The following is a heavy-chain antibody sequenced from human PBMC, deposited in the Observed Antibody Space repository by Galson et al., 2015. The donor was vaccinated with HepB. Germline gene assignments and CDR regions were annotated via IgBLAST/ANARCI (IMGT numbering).Heavy chain of an antibody. CDR2: IRGSGGEI. CDR3: ATGDFYYPPTEGRRAFDC. D-gene: IGHD3-10*01. CDR1: GFTLSSFA. V-gene: IGHV3-23*01. Sequence: SLRLSCAASGFTLSSFAMNWVRQAPGKGPEWVSVIRGSGGEIYYADSVKGRFTISRDTSKSTVYLQMKSLRAEDTAIYYCATGDFYYPPTEGRRAFDCWGQGALVTASS. J-gene: IGHJ4*02.